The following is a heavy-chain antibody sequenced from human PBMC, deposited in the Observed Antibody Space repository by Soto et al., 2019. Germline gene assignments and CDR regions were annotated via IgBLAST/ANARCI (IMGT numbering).Heavy chain of an antibody. J-gene: IGHJ5*02. Sequence: SETLSLTCSVSGGSLSKYYWSWIRQPPGKGLEWIGSIYYSGSTYYNPSLKSRVTISINTSKDQMSLELTSVTAADTAVYYCARHSGPYASSWFDAWGQGTLVTVSS. D-gene: IGHD2-2*01. CDR3: ARHSGPYASSWFDA. CDR1: GGSLSKYY. V-gene: IGHV4-39*01. CDR2: IYYSGST.